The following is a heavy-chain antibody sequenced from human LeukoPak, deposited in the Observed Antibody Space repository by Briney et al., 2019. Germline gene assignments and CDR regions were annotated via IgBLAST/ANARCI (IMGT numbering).Heavy chain of an antibody. D-gene: IGHD4-11*01. CDR3: ASGTTTVPTGTH. V-gene: IGHV3-21*01. CDR1: GFTFSSNT. Sequence: GGSLRLSCAASGFTFSSNTMNWVRQAPGKGLEWVSSISSSTIYIYYADSLKGRFTISRDDAKNSLYLQMNSLRAEDTAVYYCASGTTTVPTGTHWGQGTLVTVSS. CDR2: ISSSTIYI. J-gene: IGHJ4*02.